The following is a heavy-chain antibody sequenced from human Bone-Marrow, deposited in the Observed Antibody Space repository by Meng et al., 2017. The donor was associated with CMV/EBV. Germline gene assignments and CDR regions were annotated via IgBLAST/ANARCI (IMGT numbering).Heavy chain of an antibody. CDR2: IYYSGST. Sequence: SETLSLTCTVSGGSISSSSYYWGWLRQPPGKGLEWIGSIYYSGSTYYNPALKSRVSMSVDTSKSQVSLKLSSVTAADTAVYYCARDSNQPPFDYWGQGTLVTVSS. V-gene: IGHV4-39*07. J-gene: IGHJ4*02. D-gene: IGHD1-14*01. CDR3: ARDSNQPPFDY. CDR1: GGSISSSSYY.